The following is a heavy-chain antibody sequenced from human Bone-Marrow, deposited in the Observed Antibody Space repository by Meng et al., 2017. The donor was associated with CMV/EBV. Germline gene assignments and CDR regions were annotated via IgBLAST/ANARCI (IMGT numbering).Heavy chain of an antibody. Sequence: QVRLQQWGAGLLTPSETLALTCAVYGGSFSGYYWSWIRQPPGKGLEWIGEINHSGSTNYNPSLKSRVTISVDTSKNQFSLKLSSVTAADTAVYYCARDVSSVTWFDPWGQGTLVTVSS. CDR2: INHSGST. CDR3: ARDVSSVTWFDP. J-gene: IGHJ5*02. CDR1: GGSFSGYY. D-gene: IGHD4-11*01. V-gene: IGHV4-34*01.